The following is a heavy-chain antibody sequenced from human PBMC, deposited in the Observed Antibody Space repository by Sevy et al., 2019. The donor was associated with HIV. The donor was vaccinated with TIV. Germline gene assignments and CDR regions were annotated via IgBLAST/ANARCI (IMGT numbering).Heavy chain of an antibody. J-gene: IGHJ4*02. D-gene: IGHD2-15*01. V-gene: IGHV3-15*01. Sequence: GGSLRLSCAASGFTFNNAWMNWVRQAPGKGLEWVGRIKSQTDGGTTEYAAAVKGRFTISRDDSKNTLYLQMNSLKTEDTAVYYCTTDATGDLYYFDYWGQGTLVTASS. CDR3: TTDATGDLYYFDY. CDR2: IKSQTDGGTT. CDR1: GFTFNNAW.